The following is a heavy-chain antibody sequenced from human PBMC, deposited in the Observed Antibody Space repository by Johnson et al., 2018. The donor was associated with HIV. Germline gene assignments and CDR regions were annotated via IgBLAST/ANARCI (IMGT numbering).Heavy chain of an antibody. V-gene: IGHV3-7*03. J-gene: IGHJ3*01. CDR3: ARDLRNRGWSNGFDV. CDR1: GFTVSSNY. D-gene: IGHD6-19*01. CDR2: IKQDGSEK. Sequence: VQLVESGGGLIQPGGSLRLSCAASGFTVSSNYMSWVRQAPGKGLEWVANIKQDGSEKYYVDSVKGRFTISRDSSKNTLFLQMNSLRAEDTALYYCARDLRNRGWSNGFDVWGQGTMVTVSS.